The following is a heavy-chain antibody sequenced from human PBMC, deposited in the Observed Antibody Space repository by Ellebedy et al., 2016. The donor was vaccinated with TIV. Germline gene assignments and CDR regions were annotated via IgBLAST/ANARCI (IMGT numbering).Heavy chain of an antibody. J-gene: IGHJ5*02. Sequence: SVKVSCXASGGTFSSYAISWVRQAPGQGLEWMGGIIPIFGTANYAQKFQGRVTITADESTSTAYMELSSLRSEDTAVYYCAREAIDIVVVPAAEPHSLPTGFDPWGQGTLVTVSS. CDR2: IIPIFGTA. CDR1: GGTFSSYA. CDR3: AREAIDIVVVPAAEPHSLPTGFDP. V-gene: IGHV1-69*13. D-gene: IGHD2-2*01.